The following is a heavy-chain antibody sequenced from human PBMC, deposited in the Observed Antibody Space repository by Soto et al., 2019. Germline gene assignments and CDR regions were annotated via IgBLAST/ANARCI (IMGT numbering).Heavy chain of an antibody. D-gene: IGHD2-21*02. CDR1: GGTFSTSS. CDR2: IIPIFGTA. CDR3: ARGHEFGGNSDAFGI. Sequence: VKVSCKASGGTFSTSSINWVRQAPGQGLEWMGGIIPIFGTADYAQKFQGRVTLTADESTSTAYMELRSLRSEDTAVYYCARGHEFGGNSDAFGIWGQGTMVT. J-gene: IGHJ3*02. V-gene: IGHV1-69*13.